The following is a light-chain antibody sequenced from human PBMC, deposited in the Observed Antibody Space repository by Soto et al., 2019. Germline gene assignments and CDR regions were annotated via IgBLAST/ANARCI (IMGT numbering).Light chain of an antibody. V-gene: IGKV3-11*01. CDR2: DAS. CDR1: QSVSSY. J-gene: IGKJ5*01. Sequence: EIVLTQSPATLSLSPGERATLSCRASQSVSSYLAWSQQKPGQAPRLLIYDASNRATGIPARFSGSGSGTDFSLTISSLEPEDFAVYYCQQRSNWPPELTFGQGTRLEIK. CDR3: QQRSNWPPELT.